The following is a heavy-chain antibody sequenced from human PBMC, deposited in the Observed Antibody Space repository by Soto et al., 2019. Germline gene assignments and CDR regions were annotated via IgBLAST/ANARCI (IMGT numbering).Heavy chain of an antibody. CDR1: GYTFTGYY. D-gene: IGHD2-2*01. Sequence: QVQLVQSGAEVKKPGASVKVSCKASGYTFTGYYMHWVRQAPGQGLEWMGWINPNSGGTNYAQKFQGRVTMTRDTSSSTAYMELSRLRSDDTAVYYCASCIDQLCYYYGMDVWGQGTTVTVSS. CDR2: INPNSGGT. CDR3: ASCIDQLCYYYGMDV. V-gene: IGHV1-2*02. J-gene: IGHJ6*02.